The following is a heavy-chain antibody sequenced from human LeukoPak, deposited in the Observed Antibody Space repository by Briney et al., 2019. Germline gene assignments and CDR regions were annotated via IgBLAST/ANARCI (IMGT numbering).Heavy chain of an antibody. CDR2: ISSTSTYI. CDR1: GFTFSSFN. CDR3: ARVSYSSGWFFDY. J-gene: IGHJ4*02. Sequence: GGSLRLSCAASGFTFSSFNMSWVRQAPGKGLEWVSSISSTSTYIYDADSVKGRFTISRDNAKSSLYLQMNSLRAEDTAVYYCARVSYSSGWFFDYWGQGTLVTVSS. D-gene: IGHD6-19*01. V-gene: IGHV3-21*01.